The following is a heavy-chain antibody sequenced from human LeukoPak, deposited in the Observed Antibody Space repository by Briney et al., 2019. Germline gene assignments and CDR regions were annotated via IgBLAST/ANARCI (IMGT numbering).Heavy chain of an antibody. J-gene: IGHJ5*02. V-gene: IGHV3-66*02. Sequence: GGSLRLSCAASGFTVSTNYMSWVRQAPGKGLEWVSVIYSGGSTYYADSVKGRFTISRDNSKNTLYLQMNSLRAEDTAVYYCARDFQFWTTPNWPGPWGQGTLVTVSS. D-gene: IGHD3/OR15-3a*01. CDR1: GFTVSTNY. CDR3: ARDFQFWTTPNWPGP. CDR2: IYSGGST.